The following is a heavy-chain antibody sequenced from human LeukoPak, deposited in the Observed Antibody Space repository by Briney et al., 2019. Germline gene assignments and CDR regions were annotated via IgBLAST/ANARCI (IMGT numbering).Heavy chain of an antibody. CDR1: GFTFDDYA. CDR3: AKAAYDSWSGLYYFDY. J-gene: IGHJ4*02. V-gene: IGHV3-9*01. CDR2: ISWNSGSI. D-gene: IGHD3-3*01. Sequence: SGGSLRLSCAASGFTFDDYAMLWVRQAPGKGLEWVSGISWNSGSIGYADSVKGRFTISRDNAKNYLYLQMNSLRGEDTALYYCAKAAYDSWSGLYYFDYWGQGTLVTVSS.